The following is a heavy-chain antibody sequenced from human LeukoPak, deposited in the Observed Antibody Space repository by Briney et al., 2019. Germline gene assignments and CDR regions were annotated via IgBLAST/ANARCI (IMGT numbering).Heavy chain of an antibody. CDR3: ARGAWGSEAYFDY. V-gene: IGHV3-33*01. CDR2: IWYDGSNK. Sequence: GSSLRLSCAASGFNFSSYGMHCARQAPGKGLEWVGVIWYDGSNKYYADSEKGRFTISRDNSKNTLYLQMNSRRAEDTAVYYCARGAWGSEAYFDYWGQGTLVTVSS. J-gene: IGHJ4*02. D-gene: IGHD7-27*01. CDR1: GFNFSSYG.